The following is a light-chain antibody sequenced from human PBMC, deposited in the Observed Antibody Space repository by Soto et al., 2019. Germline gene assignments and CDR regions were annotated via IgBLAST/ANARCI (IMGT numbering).Light chain of an antibody. J-gene: IGLJ2*01. V-gene: IGLV1-47*02. CDR2: SNN. Sequence: QSVLTQPPSASGTPGQRVTISCSGSSSNIGSNYVYWYQQLPGTAPKLLIYSNNQRPSGVPDRFSGSKSGTSASLAITGLQPEDEADYYCQSYDGGLSVSKIFGGGTKLTVL. CDR1: SSNIGSNY. CDR3: QSYDGGLSVSKI.